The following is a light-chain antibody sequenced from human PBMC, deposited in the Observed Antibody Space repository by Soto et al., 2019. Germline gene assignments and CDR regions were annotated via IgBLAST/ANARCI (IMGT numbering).Light chain of an antibody. CDR2: KAS. V-gene: IGKV1-39*01. Sequence: DIPMTQSPSSLSTSLVAGVTMXRRASQSISNYLNWYQQKPGQAPKLLIYKASSLESGVPSRFSGSGSGTHFTLTISSLQPEDFATYYCQQANTFPLTFGQGTRLEIK. CDR3: QQANTFPLT. CDR1: QSISNY. J-gene: IGKJ5*01.